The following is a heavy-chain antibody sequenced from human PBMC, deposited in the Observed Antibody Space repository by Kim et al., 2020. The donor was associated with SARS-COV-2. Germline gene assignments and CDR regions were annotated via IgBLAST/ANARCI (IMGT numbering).Heavy chain of an antibody. Sequence: GGSLRLSCAASGFTFSSYGMHWVRQAPGKGLEWVAVIWYDGSNKYYADSVKGRFTISRDNSKNTLYLQMNSLRAEDTAVYYCAKTYDFWSGNGLPDYWGQGTLVTVSS. CDR2: IWYDGSNK. D-gene: IGHD3-3*01. CDR3: AKTYDFWSGNGLPDY. CDR1: GFTFSSYG. V-gene: IGHV3-33*06. J-gene: IGHJ4*02.